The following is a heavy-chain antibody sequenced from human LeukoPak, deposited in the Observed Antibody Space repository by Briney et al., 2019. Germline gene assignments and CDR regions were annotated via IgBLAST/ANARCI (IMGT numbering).Heavy chain of an antibody. D-gene: IGHD3-10*01. Sequence: PSETLSLTCAVYGGSFSGYYWSWTRQPPGKGLEWIGEVNHSGSTNYNPSLKSRVTISVDTSKNQFSLKLSSVTAADTAVYYCARGPRITMVRGVIIPNWFDPWGQGTLVTVSS. CDR1: GGSFSGYY. CDR3: ARGPRITMVRGVIIPNWFDP. V-gene: IGHV4-34*01. CDR2: VNHSGST. J-gene: IGHJ5*02.